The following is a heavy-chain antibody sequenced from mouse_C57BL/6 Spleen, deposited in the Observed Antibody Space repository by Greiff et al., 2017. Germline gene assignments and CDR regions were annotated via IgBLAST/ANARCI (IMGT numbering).Heavy chain of an antibody. V-gene: IGHV14-4*01. J-gene: IGHJ2*01. D-gene: IGHD2-4*01. CDR1: GFNIKDDY. Sequence: EVQLKESGAELVRPGASVKLSCTASGFNIKDDYMHWVKQRPEQGLEWIGWIDPENGDTEYASKFQGKATITADTSSNTAYLQLSSLTSEDTAVYYCTHPYDYDGYYFDYWGQGTTLTVSS. CDR2: IDPENGDT. CDR3: THPYDYDGYYFDY.